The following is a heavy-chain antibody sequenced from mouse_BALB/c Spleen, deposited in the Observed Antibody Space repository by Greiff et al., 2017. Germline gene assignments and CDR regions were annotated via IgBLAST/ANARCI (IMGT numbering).Heavy chain of an antibody. J-gene: IGHJ2*01. D-gene: IGHD2-2*01. CDR2: INPYNDGT. CDR1: GYTFTSYV. Sequence: EVQLQQSGPELVKPGASVKMSCKASGYTFTSYVMHWVKQKPGQGLEWIGYINPYNDGTKYNEKFKGKATLTSDKSSSTAYMELSSLTSEDSAVYYCAKDGYDGAYYFDYWGQGTTLTVSS. CDR3: AKDGYDGAYYFDY. V-gene: IGHV1-14*01.